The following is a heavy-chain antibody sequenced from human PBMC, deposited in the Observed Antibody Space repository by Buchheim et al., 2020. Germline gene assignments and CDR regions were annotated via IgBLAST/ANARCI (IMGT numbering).Heavy chain of an antibody. V-gene: IGHV3-30*18. CDR2: ISYDGSEK. D-gene: IGHD5-18*01. J-gene: IGHJ6*03. CDR1: GFTFSSYG. Sequence: QVQLVESGGGVVQSGRSLRLSCAASGFTFSSYGMHWVRQAPGKGLGWVADISYDGSEKYYVDSVKGRFTISRDNSKNTLYLQMNSLRAEDTAVYYCVKTGYSYGPYYYYYYMDVWGKGTT. CDR3: VKTGYSYGPYYYYYYMDV.